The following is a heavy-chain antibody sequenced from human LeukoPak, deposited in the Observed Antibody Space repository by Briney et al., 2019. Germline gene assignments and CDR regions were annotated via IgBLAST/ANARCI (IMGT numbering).Heavy chain of an antibody. Sequence: GRSLRLSCAASGFTFSSYAMHWVRQAPGKGLEWVAVMSYDGSNKYYADSVKGRFTISRDNSKNTLYLQMNSLRAEDTAVYYCAKGLKPYYYYYMDVWGKGTTVTVSS. CDR1: GFTFSSYA. J-gene: IGHJ6*03. V-gene: IGHV3-30*07. CDR2: MSYDGSNK. CDR3: AKGLKPYYYYYMDV.